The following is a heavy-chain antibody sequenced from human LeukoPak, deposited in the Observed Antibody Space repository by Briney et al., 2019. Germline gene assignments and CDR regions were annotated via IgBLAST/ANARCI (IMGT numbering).Heavy chain of an antibody. CDR2: ISSSSTYI. J-gene: IGHJ5*02. CDR1: GFTFASET. V-gene: IGHV3-21*01. CDR3: ARGTQDDYVWGSYRHSWFDP. D-gene: IGHD3-16*02. Sequence: GGSLRLSCAASGFTFASETMNWVRQAPGKGLEWVSSISSSSTYIYYADSVRGRFTSSRDYAKNLIFLQMNSLRVEDTALYYCARGTQDDYVWGSYRHSWFDPWGQGILVTVSS.